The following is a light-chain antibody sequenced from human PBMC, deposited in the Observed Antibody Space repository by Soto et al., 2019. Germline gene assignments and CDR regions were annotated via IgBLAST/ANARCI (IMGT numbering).Light chain of an antibody. V-gene: IGLV2-11*01. CDR2: DVS. J-gene: IGLJ3*02. CDR1: SSDVGGYNY. Sequence: QSALTQPRSVSGSPGQSVTISCTGTSSDVGGYNYVSWYQQYPGKAPKLIIYDVSKRPSGAPDRFSGSKSGNTASLTISGLQAEDEADYYCCSYAGTYTLWVFGGGTKVTVL. CDR3: CSYAGTYTLWV.